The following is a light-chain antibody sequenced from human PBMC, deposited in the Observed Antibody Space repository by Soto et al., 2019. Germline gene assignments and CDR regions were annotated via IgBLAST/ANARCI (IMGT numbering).Light chain of an antibody. CDR3: SSYTSSSTFV. J-gene: IGLJ3*02. Sequence: QSALTQPASVSGSPGQSITISCIGTSSDVGGYNYVSWYQQHPGKAPKLIIYEVSNRPSGVSNRFSGSKSGNTASLTISGLQAEDEADYYCSSYTSSSTFVFGGGTKLTVL. CDR2: EVS. V-gene: IGLV2-14*01. CDR1: SSDVGGYNY.